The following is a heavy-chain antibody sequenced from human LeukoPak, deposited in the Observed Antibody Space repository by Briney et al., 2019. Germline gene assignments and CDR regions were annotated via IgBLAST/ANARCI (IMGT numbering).Heavy chain of an antibody. Sequence: RPSATLSLTCAVYGGSFSGYYWSWIRQPPGKGLEWIGEINHSGSTNYNPSLKSRATISVDTSKNQSSLKLSSVTAADTAVYYCASDAGYCSSTSCYLDYWGQGTLVTVSS. V-gene: IGHV4-34*01. CDR2: INHSGST. J-gene: IGHJ4*02. D-gene: IGHD2-2*01. CDR3: ASDAGYCSSTSCYLDY. CDR1: GGSFSGYY.